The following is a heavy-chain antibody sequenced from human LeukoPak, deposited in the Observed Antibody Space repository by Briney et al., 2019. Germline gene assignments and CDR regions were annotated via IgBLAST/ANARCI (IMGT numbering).Heavy chain of an antibody. Sequence: GGSLRLSCAASGFTFSSYSMNWVRQAPGKGLEWVSSISSSSSYIYYADSVKGRFTISRDNAKNSLYLQMNSLRAEDTAVYYCAKAATGTRSAFDIWGQGTMVTVSS. J-gene: IGHJ3*02. V-gene: IGHV3-21*01. CDR2: ISSSSSYI. D-gene: IGHD6-13*01. CDR1: GFTFSSYS. CDR3: AKAATGTRSAFDI.